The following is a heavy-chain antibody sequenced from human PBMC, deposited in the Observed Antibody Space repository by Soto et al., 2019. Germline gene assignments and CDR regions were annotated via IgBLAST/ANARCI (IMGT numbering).Heavy chain of an antibody. CDR1: GGSISSSNW. V-gene: IGHV4-4*02. CDR2: IYHSGST. J-gene: IGHJ6*02. CDR3: ARVTYYGSGSNYYYYGMDV. Sequence: SETLSLTCAVSGGSISSSNWWSWVRQPPGKGLEWIGEIYHSGSTNYNPSLKSRVTISVDKSKNQFSLKLSSVTAADTAVYYCARVTYYGSGSNYYYYGMDVSCPGTSLTVFS. D-gene: IGHD3-10*01.